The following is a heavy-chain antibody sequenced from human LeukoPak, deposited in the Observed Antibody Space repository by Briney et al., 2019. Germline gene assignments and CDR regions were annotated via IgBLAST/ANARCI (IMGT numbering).Heavy chain of an antibody. CDR3: AREPLAMVATSPYYYYYMDV. V-gene: IGHV4-4*07. D-gene: IGHD5-12*01. J-gene: IGHJ6*03. CDR1: DGSISSYY. Sequence: SETLSLTCNVSDGSISSYYWSWIRQPAGKGLEWIGRIYTSGSTNYNPSLKSRVTMSVDTSKNQFSLKLSSVTAADTAVYYCAREPLAMVATSPYYYYYMDVWGKGTTVTVSS. CDR2: IYTSGST.